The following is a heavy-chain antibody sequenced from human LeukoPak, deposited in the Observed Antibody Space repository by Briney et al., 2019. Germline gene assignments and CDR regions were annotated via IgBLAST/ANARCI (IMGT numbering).Heavy chain of an antibody. CDR2: IGGRDGST. D-gene: IGHD3-10*01. J-gene: IGHJ4*02. V-gene: IGHV3-23*01. CDR1: GFTFSSYA. Sequence: GGSLRLSCAASGFTFSSYAMHWVRQAPGEGLEWVSAIGGRDGSTYYADSVKGRFTISRDNSKNTLYVQMNSLRAEDTAVYYCAKGHYYGSGGLDYWGQGTLVTVSS. CDR3: AKGHYYGSGGLDY.